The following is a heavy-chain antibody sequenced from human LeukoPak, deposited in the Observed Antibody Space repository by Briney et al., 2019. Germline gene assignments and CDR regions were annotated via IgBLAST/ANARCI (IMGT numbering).Heavy chain of an antibody. D-gene: IGHD6-6*01. CDR2: IILIFGTT. Sequence: SVKVSCKASGGTFNSYAISWVRQAPGQGLEWMGGIILIFGTTNYAPKFQGRVTITADESTSTAYMEVSSLRSEDTAVYYCARSSIAGRPSDFDYWGQGTLVTVSS. V-gene: IGHV1-69*13. CDR1: GGTFNSYA. CDR3: ARSSIAGRPSDFDY. J-gene: IGHJ4*02.